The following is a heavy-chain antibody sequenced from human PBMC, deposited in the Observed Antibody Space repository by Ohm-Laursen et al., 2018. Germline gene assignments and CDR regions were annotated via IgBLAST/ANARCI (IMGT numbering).Heavy chain of an antibody. CDR1: GGSMRSYY. CDR2: IYASGIT. J-gene: IGHJ4*01. CDR3: ARAPGYGYDFDS. D-gene: IGHD5-18*01. V-gene: IGHV4-4*07. Sequence: GTLSLTCTVSGGSMRSYYWSWIRQPAGKGLEWIGRIYASGITNYNPSLKSRLTMSVDTSKNSFSLKLDSLTAADTAVYYCARAPGYGYDFDSWGHGTLVTVSS.